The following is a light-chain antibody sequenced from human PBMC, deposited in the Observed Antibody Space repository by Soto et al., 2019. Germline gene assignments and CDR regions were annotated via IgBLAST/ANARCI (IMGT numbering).Light chain of an antibody. CDR2: EVN. CDR1: SSDVGGFDY. CDR3: SSYTSTRNPYV. J-gene: IGLJ1*01. V-gene: IGLV2-14*01. Sequence: QSVLTQPASVSGSPGQSITISCTGTSSDVGGFDYVSWYQQRPGKAPKLLIYEVNRRPSGVPNRFSGSKSGNAASLTISGLQTEDEGDFFCSSYTSTRNPYVFGTGTQLTVL.